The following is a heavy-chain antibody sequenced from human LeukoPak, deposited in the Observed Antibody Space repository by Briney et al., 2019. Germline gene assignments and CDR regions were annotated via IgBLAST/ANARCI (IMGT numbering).Heavy chain of an antibody. CDR1: GGSISSSSYY. CDR3: ARLDYYGSGSYGLSFDY. J-gene: IGHJ4*02. CDR2: ISYSGST. D-gene: IGHD3-10*01. Sequence: SETLSLTCTVAGGSISSSSYYWGWLRQPAGRGGGGLGSISYSGSTYYNPSLKSRVTISVDTSKNQFSLKLSSVTAADTAVYYCARLDYYGSGSYGLSFDYWGQGTLVTVSS. V-gene: IGHV4-39*01.